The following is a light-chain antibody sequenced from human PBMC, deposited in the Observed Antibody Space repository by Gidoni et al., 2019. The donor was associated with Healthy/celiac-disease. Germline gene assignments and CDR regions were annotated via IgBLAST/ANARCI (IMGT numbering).Light chain of an antibody. J-gene: IGKJ1*01. CDR2: AAS. CDR1: QSISSY. V-gene: IGKV1-39*01. Sequence: DTKITQSPSSLSASVGYRVTITCRASQSISSYLNWYQQKPGKAPKLLIYAASSLQTGVPSRFSGSGSGTDFTLTISSLQPEDFATYYCQQSYSNFRTFGQGTKVEIK. CDR3: QQSYSNFRT.